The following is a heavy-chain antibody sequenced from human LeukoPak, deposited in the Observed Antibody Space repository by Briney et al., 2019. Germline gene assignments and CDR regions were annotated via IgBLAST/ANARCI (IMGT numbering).Heavy chain of an antibody. J-gene: IGHJ6*03. V-gene: IGHV1-2*02. CDR3: ARWAQPYHYYYMDV. CDR2: INPYSGDT. Sequence: PEASVKVSCKASGYTFTGYYMHWVRQAPGQGLEWMAWINPYSGDTKYAQKFQGRVTMTRDTSISTAYMELSRLRSDDTAVYYCARWAQPYHYYYMDVWGKGTTVTISS. CDR1: GYTFTGYY.